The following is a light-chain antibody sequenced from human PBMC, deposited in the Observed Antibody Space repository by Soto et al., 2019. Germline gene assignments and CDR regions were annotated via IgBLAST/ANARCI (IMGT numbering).Light chain of an antibody. Sequence: DIVMTQSPDSLAVSLGERATINCKSSQSVLYSSNNKNYLAWYQPKAGQPPKLLIYRASTRESGVPDRFSGSGYGTDFTLTISSLQAEDVAVYYCQQYYSNTPTFGQGTKVEIK. CDR2: RAS. CDR3: QQYYSNTPT. V-gene: IGKV4-1*01. CDR1: QSVLYSSNNKNY. J-gene: IGKJ1*01.